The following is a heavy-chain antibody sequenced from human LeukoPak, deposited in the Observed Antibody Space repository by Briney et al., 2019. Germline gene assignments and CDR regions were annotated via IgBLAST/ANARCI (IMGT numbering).Heavy chain of an antibody. CDR3: AKGGMVGTSGLFDY. CDR2: IRYDGSNK. J-gene: IGHJ4*02. Sequence: GGSLRLSCAASGFTFSNYDMHWVRQAPGKGLEWAAFIRYDGSNKYYAESVKGRFTVSRDNSKNTLFLQMNSLRTEDTAVYYCAKGGMVGTSGLFDYWGQGTLVTVSS. V-gene: IGHV3-30*02. CDR1: GFTFSNYD. D-gene: IGHD4-23*01.